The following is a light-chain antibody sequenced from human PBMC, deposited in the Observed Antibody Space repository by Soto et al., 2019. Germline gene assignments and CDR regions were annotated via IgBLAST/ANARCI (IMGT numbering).Light chain of an antibody. J-gene: IGKJ1*01. Sequence: EIVLTQSPGTLSLSPGERSTLSCMASQSISSTYLTWYHQRPGQAPRLLIYDACRRATGITDRFSGSGSGTDFSLTISRLEPEDFAVYYCQHYDSARWTVGLVTKVEIK. CDR2: DAC. CDR1: QSISSTY. CDR3: QHYDSARWT. V-gene: IGKV3-20*01.